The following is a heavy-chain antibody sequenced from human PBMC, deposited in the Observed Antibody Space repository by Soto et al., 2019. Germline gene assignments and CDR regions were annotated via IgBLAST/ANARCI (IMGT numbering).Heavy chain of an antibody. D-gene: IGHD2-21*02. J-gene: IGHJ5*01. CDR2: VHISGHS. CDR3: ARVRQGCSANNCYFDP. V-gene: IGHV4-4*02. CDR1: AGSLRAPDW. Sequence: PSETLSPACTLSAGSLRAPDWWNWVRQSPDKGLEWIAEVHISGHSNYNPSLRSRVSASIDSCKNQFYLNMNSVTAADTAIYYCARVRQGCSANNCYFDPSGQGTRVTVPS.